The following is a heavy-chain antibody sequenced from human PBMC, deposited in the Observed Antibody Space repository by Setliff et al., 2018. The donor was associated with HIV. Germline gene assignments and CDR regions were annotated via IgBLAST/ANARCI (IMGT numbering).Heavy chain of an antibody. V-gene: IGHV3-30*18. J-gene: IGHJ6*02. CDR1: GFTFSSYV. CDR3: AKVYGTGYFYYYYGMHV. Sequence: LRLSCAATGFTFSSYVLHWVRQAPGKGLEWVAVMSTDGGIKIYADSVQGRFTISRDNSKNTLFLQMNYLRAEDTAVYYCAKVYGTGYFYYYYGMHVWGQGTTVTVSS. D-gene: IGHD2-8*02. CDR2: MSTDGGIK.